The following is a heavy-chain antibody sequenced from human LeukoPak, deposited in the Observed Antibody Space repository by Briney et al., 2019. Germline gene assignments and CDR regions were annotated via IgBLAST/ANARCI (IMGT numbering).Heavy chain of an antibody. V-gene: IGHV3-13*01. CDR1: GFAFSNYD. J-gene: IGHJ6*02. CDR3: VRVNWLHYSGMDV. CDR2: IGTTGDT. Sequence: GSLRLSCAASGFAFSNYDFHWVRQVTGKRLEWVSGIGTTGDTYYPASVKGRFTISRKNARNSLYLQMNSLRAGDTAVYYCVRVNWLHYSGMDVWGQGTTVTVSS. D-gene: IGHD5-12*01.